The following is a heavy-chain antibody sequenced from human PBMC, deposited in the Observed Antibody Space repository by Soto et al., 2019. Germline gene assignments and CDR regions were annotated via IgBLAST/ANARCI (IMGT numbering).Heavy chain of an antibody. V-gene: IGHV4-59*08. J-gene: IGHJ4*02. D-gene: IGHD6-6*01. CDR3: ATLNRAAPYTYFDY. CDR1: GGPISTYS. Sequence: SETLSLTCTVSGGPISTYSWSWIRQPPGKGLEWVGYIYYSGSTNYNPSLKSRVTISVDTYKNQFSLKLSSVTAADTAVYYCATLNRAAPYTYFDYWGQGYLVTVSS. CDR2: IYYSGST.